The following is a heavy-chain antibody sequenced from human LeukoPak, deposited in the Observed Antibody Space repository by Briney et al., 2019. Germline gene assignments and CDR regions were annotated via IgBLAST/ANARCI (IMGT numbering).Heavy chain of an antibody. CDR1: GFTVSSNY. J-gene: IGHJ4*02. CDR2: IYSGGST. CDR3: AGPRIAAAGWTYY. Sequence: PGGSLRLSCAASGFTVSSNYMSWVRQAPGKGLEWVSVIYSGGSTYYADSVKGRFTISRDNSKNTLYLQMNSLRAEDTAVYYCAGPRIAAAGWTYYWGQGTLVTVSS. D-gene: IGHD6-13*01. V-gene: IGHV3-66*04.